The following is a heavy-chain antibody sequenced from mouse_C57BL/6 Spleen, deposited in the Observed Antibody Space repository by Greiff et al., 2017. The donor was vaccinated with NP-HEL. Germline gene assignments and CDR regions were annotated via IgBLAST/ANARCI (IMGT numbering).Heavy chain of an antibody. CDR2: INPGSGGT. D-gene: IGHD1-1*01. CDR3: ARSSSSSFAY. CDR1: GYAFTNYL. V-gene: IGHV1-54*01. Sequence: VQLRQSGAELVRPGTSVKVSCKASGYAFTNYLIEWVKQRPGQGLEWIGVINPGSGGTNYNEKFKGKATLTADKSSSTAYMQLSSLTSEDSAVYFCARSSSSSFAYWGQGTLVTVSA. J-gene: IGHJ3*01.